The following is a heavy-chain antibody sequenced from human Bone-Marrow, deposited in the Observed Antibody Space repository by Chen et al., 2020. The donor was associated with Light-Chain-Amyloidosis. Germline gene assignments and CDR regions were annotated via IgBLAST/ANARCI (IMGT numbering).Heavy chain of an antibody. Sequence: EVQLVESGGGLVKPGGSLRPSCAASGFTFSSYRMNWVRQAPGKGLEWVSSISSSSSYIYYADSVKGRFTISRDNAKNSLYLQMNSLRAEDTAVYYCASYDPRTYYYYYMDVWGKGTTVTVSS. CDR3: ASYDPRTYYYYYMDV. CDR2: ISSSSSYI. V-gene: IGHV3-21*01. CDR1: GFTFSSYR. J-gene: IGHJ6*03. D-gene: IGHD3-3*01.